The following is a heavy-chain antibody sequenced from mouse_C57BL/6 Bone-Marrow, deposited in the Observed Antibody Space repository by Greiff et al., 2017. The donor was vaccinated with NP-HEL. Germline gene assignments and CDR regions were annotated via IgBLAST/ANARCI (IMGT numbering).Heavy chain of an antibody. CDR2: IYPGGGDT. CDR1: GYAFSSYW. CDR3: ARGRVTTRDGYFDV. Sequence: QVQLQQSGAELVKPGASVKISCKASGYAFSSYWMNWVKQRPGKGLEWIGQIYPGGGDTNYNGKFKGKATLTADKSSSTAYMQLSSLTSEDSAVDFCARGRVTTRDGYFDVWGTGTTVTVSS. D-gene: IGHD2-2*01. V-gene: IGHV1-80*01. J-gene: IGHJ1*03.